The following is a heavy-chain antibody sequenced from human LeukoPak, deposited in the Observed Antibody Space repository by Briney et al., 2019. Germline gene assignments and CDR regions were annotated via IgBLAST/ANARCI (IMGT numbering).Heavy chain of an antibody. J-gene: IGHJ6*02. CDR1: GYTFTGYY. CDR2: INPNSGGT. CDR3: ARESEIAVAGPFGMDV. Sequence: GASVKVSCKASGYTFTGYYMHWVRQAPGQGLEWMGWINPNSGGTNYAQKFQGRVTMTRDTSISTAYMELSRLRSDDTAVYYCARESEIAVAGPFGMDVWGQGTTVTVSS. V-gene: IGHV1-2*02. D-gene: IGHD6-19*01.